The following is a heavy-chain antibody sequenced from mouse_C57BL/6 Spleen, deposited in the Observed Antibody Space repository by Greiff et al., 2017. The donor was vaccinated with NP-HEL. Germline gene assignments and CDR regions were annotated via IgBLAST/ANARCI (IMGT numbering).Heavy chain of an antibody. CDR1: GCTFTSYW. CDR3: TINYYGSSYDAMDY. V-gene: IGHV1-5*01. CDR2: IYPGNSDT. Sequence: EVQLQQSGTVLARPGASVKMSCKTSGCTFTSYWMHWVKQRPGQGLEWIGAIYPGNSDTSYNQKFKGKAKLTAVTSASTAYMELSSLTNEDSAVYYCTINYYGSSYDAMDYWGQGTSVTVSS. D-gene: IGHD1-1*01. J-gene: IGHJ4*01.